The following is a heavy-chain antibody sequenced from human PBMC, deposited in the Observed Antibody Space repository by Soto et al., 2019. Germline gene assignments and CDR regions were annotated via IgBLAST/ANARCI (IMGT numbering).Heavy chain of an antibody. CDR1: GGTFSSYA. CDR3: ARRIAAAGPSDYYGMDV. Sequence: ASVKVSCKASGGTFSSYAISWVRQAPGQGLEWMGGIIPIFGTANYAQKFQGRVTITADESTSTAYMELSSLRSEDTAVYYCARRIAAAGPSDYYGMDVWGQGTTVTVSS. V-gene: IGHV1-69*13. J-gene: IGHJ6*02. D-gene: IGHD6-13*01. CDR2: IIPIFGTA.